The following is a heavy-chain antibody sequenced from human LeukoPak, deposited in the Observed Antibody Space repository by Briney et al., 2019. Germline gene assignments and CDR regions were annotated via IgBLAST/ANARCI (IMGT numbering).Heavy chain of an antibody. D-gene: IGHD2/OR15-2a*01. CDR1: GLTVSSKY. V-gene: IGHV3-53*01. CDR3: ANVSMGGYYFDY. CDR2: IYSGGST. Sequence: GGSLRLSCAASGLTVSSKYMSWVRQTPGKGLEWVSVIYSGGSTYYADSVKGRFTISRDNSRNTLYLQMYSLRVEDTAVYYCANVSMGGYYFDYWGQGTLVTVSS. J-gene: IGHJ4*02.